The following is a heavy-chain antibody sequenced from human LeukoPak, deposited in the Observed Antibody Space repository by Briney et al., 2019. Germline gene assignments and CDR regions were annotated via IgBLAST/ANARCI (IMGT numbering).Heavy chain of an antibody. CDR2: IYHSGST. CDR3: ARGGYYYDSSGYGAHAFDI. V-gene: IGHV4-30-2*01. Sequence: SQILSLTCAVSGGSISSGGYSWRWIRQPPGKGLEWIGYIYHSGSTYYNPSLKSRVTISVDRSKNQFSLKLSSVTAADTAVYYCARGGYYYDSSGYGAHAFDIWGQGTMVTVSS. J-gene: IGHJ3*02. CDR1: GGSISSGGYS. D-gene: IGHD3-22*01.